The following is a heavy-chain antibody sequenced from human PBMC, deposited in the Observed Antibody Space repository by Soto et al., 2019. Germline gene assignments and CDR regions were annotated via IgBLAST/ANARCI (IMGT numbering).Heavy chain of an antibody. V-gene: IGHV4-31*03. D-gene: IGHD1-1*01. J-gene: IGHJ6*02. Sequence: QVQLQESGPGLVKPSQTLSLTCTVSGGSISSGGYYWSWIRQHPGKGLEWIGYIYYSGSTYYNPSLKSRVTISVDTSKNQASLKLSSVTAADTAVYYCARDTEPDGLGGMDVWGQGTTVTVSS. CDR3: ARDTEPDGLGGMDV. CDR2: IYYSGST. CDR1: GGSISSGGYY.